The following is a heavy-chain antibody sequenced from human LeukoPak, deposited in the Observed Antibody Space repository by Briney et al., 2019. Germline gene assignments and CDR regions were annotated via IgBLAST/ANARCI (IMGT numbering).Heavy chain of an antibody. D-gene: IGHD2-2*01. V-gene: IGHV3-30*02. CDR1: GFTFSSYG. Sequence: GGSLRLSCAAAGFTFSSYGMQWVRQAPGSGLEWVTFIRNDGSNEYYADSVKGRFTISRDNSKNTLYLQMNSLRTEDTALYYCARIRRSILSTSRYGRCFDLWGRGTLVSVSS. CDR2: IRNDGSNE. CDR3: ARIRRSILSTSRYGRCFDL. J-gene: IGHJ2*01.